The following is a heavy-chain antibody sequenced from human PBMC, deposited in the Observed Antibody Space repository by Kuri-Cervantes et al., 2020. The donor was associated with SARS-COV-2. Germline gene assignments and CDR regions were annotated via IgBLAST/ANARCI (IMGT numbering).Heavy chain of an antibody. D-gene: IGHD7-27*01. CDR3: ARGLWGIQYYFDY. Sequence: ESLKISCTVSGGSISSYYWSWVRQAPGKGLEWIGYIYYSGSTYYNPSLKSRVTISVDTSKNQFSLKLSSVTAADTAVYYCARGLWGIQYYFDYWGQGTLVTVSS. J-gene: IGHJ4*02. CDR1: GGSISSYY. CDR2: IYYSGST. V-gene: IGHV4-59*08.